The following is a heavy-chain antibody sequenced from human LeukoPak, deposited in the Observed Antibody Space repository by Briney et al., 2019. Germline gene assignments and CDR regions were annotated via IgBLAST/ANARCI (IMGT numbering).Heavy chain of an antibody. CDR2: ISSSSSYI. CDR3: ARAYSSSSGVAGY. J-gene: IGHJ4*02. D-gene: IGHD6-6*01. Sequence: VGSLRLSCAASGFTFSSYSMNWVRQAPGKGLEWVSSISSSSSYIYYADSVKGRFTISRDNAKNSLYLQMNSLRAEDTAVYYCARAYSSSSGVAGYWGQGTLVTVS. V-gene: IGHV3-21*01. CDR1: GFTFSSYS.